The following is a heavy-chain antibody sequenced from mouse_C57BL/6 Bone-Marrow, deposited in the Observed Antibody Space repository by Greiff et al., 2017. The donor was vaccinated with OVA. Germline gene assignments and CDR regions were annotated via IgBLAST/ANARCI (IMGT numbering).Heavy chain of an antibody. CDR3: ARQLTGDY. CDR1: GFTFSSYG. CDR2: ISSGGSYT. Sequence: EVQLVESGGDLVKPGGSLKLSCAASGFTFSSYGMSWVRQTPDKRLEWVATISSGGSYTYYPDSVKGRFTIARDNAKNTLYLQMSSLKAEDTAMYDCARQLTGDYWGQGTTLTVSS. V-gene: IGHV5-6*01. D-gene: IGHD4-1*01. J-gene: IGHJ2*01.